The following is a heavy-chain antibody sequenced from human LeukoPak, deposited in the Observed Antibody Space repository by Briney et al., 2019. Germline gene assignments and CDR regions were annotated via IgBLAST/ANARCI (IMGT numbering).Heavy chain of an antibody. D-gene: IGHD3-22*01. Sequence: PGGSLRLSCAASGFTFSSYAMHWVRQDPGKGLEWVAVISYDGSNKYYADSVKGRFTISRDNAKNSLYLQMNSLRAEDTAVYYCHGDYDSSGYKVSRYYFDYWGQGTLVTVSS. CDR3: HGDYDSSGYKVSRYYFDY. J-gene: IGHJ4*02. V-gene: IGHV3-30-3*01. CDR2: ISYDGSNK. CDR1: GFTFSSYA.